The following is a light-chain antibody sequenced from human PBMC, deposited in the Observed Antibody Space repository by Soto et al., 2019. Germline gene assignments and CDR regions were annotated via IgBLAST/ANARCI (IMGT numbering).Light chain of an antibody. CDR2: SNN. V-gene: IGLV1-44*01. Sequence: QSVLTQPPSASGTPGQRVTISCSGSTSNIGRNTVNWYQQLPGTAPKLLIYSNNQRPSGVPDRFSGSKSGTSASLAISGLQSEDEADYYCATWDDTLNNYVFGIGTKLTVL. CDR3: ATWDDTLNNYV. CDR1: TSNIGRNT. J-gene: IGLJ1*01.